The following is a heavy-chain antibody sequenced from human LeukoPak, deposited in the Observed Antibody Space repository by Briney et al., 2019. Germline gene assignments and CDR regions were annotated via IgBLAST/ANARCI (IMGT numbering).Heavy chain of an antibody. CDR3: ARHENAVPSS. CDR2: IYYTGST. D-gene: IGHD2-2*01. Sequence: PSETLSLTCTVSGGSLSSYYWNWIRRPPGKGLEWIGYIYYTGSTTYNPSLKSPVTISVDTSKNQFSLRLSSVTAADTAVYYCARHENAVPSSWGQGTLVTVSS. J-gene: IGHJ5*02. CDR1: GGSLSSYY. V-gene: IGHV4-59*08.